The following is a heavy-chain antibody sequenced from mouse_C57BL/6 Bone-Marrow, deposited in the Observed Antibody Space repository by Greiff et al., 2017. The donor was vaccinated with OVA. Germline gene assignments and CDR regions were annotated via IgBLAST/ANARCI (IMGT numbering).Heavy chain of an antibody. D-gene: IGHD4-1*01. CDR3: TTELGRFDY. CDR1: GFNIKDDY. V-gene: IGHV14-4*01. CDR2: IDPENGDT. Sequence: EVQLQQSGAELVRPGASVKLSCTASGFNIKDDYMHWVKQRPEQGLEWIGWIDPENGDTEYASKFQGKATITADTSSNKAYLQLSSLTSEDTAVYYCTTELGRFDYWGQGTTLTVSS. J-gene: IGHJ2*01.